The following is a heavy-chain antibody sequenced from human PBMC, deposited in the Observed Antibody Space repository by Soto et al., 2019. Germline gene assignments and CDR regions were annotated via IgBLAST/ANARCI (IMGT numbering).Heavy chain of an antibody. J-gene: IGHJ4*02. Sequence: GGSLRLSCSASGFTFSSYAMHWVRQAPGKGLEYVSAISSNGGSTYYADSVKGRFTISRDNSKNTLYLQMSSLRAEDTAVYYCVKASSLGRYYFDYWGQGTLVTVSS. CDR2: ISSNGGST. CDR3: VKASSLGRYYFDY. V-gene: IGHV3-64D*08. CDR1: GFTFSSYA.